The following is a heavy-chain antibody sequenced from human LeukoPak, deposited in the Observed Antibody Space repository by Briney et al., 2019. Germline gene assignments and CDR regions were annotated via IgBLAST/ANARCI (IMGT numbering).Heavy chain of an antibody. J-gene: IGHJ6*02. CDR3: ARVRYSRGSGFYYYYGMDV. CDR2: INHGGGT. Sequence: PSETLSLTCTVYGGSFSGYSWSWVRQPPGKGLEWIGEINHGGGTNYNPSLKGRVTISLDTSKSQFSLELSSVTAADTAVHYCARVRYSRGSGFYYYYGMDVWGQGTTVTVSS. V-gene: IGHV4-34*01. D-gene: IGHD3-9*01. CDR1: GGSFSGYS.